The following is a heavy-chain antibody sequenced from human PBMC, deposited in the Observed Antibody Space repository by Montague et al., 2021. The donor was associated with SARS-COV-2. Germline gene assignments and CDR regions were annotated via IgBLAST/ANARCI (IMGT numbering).Heavy chain of an antibody. CDR2: INHSGST. J-gene: IGHJ6*02. CDR3: ARGPVDDNCSGGSCYSRYYYGMDV. V-gene: IGHV4-34*01. Sequence: SDTLSLTCTVSGGSISTYYWNWIRQPPGKGLEWIGEINHSGSTNYNPSLKSRVTISVDTSKNQFSLKLSSVTAADTAVYYCARGPVDDNCSGGSCYSRYYYGMDVWGQGTTVTVSS. CDR1: GGSISTYY. D-gene: IGHD2-15*01.